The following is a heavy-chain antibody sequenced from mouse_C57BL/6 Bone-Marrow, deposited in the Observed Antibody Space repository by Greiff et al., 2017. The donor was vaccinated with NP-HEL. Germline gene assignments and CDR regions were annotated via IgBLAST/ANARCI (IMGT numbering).Heavy chain of an antibody. V-gene: IGHV1-80*01. CDR1: GYAFSSYW. D-gene: IGHD1-1*01. CDR3: ARGGLYYYGSSLFDY. J-gene: IGHJ2*01. Sequence: VQLQQSGAELVKPGASVKISCKASGYAFSSYWRNWVKQRPGKGLEWIGQIYPGDGDTNYNGKFKGKATLTADKSSSTAYMQLSSLTSEDSAVYFCARGGLYYYGSSLFDYWGQGTTLTVSS. CDR2: IYPGDGDT.